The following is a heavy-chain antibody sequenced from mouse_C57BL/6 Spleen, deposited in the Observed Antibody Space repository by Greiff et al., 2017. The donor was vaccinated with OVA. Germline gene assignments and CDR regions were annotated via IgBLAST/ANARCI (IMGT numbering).Heavy chain of an antibody. CDR2: INYDGSST. Sequence: EVQVVESEGGLVQPGSSMKLSCTASGFTFSDYYMAWVRQVPEKGLEWVANINYDGSSTYYLDSLKSRFIISRDNAKNILYLQMSSLKSEDTATYYCARVMLYAMDYWGQGTSVTVSS. CDR1: GFTFSDYY. CDR3: ARVMLYAMDY. J-gene: IGHJ4*01. V-gene: IGHV5-16*01. D-gene: IGHD6-5*01.